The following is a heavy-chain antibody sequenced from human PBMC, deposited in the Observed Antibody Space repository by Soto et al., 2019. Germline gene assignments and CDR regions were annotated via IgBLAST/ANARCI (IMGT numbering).Heavy chain of an antibody. CDR2: ISDSGNYI. CDR1: GFIFSNYA. J-gene: IGHJ5*02. CDR3: AKDPQPWGSSWFDH. V-gene: IGHV3-23*01. Sequence: EVQLLESGGGLVQPGGSLRLSCAASGFIFSNYAMSWVRQAPGKGPEWVSSISDSGNYIEYADSVEGRFTISRDNSKKTLHLKTNSARAEDTARYYCAKDPQPWGSSWFDHWGQGTQVTVSS. D-gene: IGHD7-27*01.